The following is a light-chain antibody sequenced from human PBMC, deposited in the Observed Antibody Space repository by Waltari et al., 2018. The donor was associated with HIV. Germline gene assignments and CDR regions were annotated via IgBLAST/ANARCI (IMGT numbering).Light chain of an antibody. V-gene: IGKV3-15*01. Sequence: EIVMTQSPATLSVSPGERATLSCRASQDIGLSLAWYQQKPGQAPSLLMYRASTRATDIPTRFSGSGSGTEFTLTISSLQSEDFAVHHCQQYYNRPPWTFGQGTKVEIK. CDR1: QDIGLS. J-gene: IGKJ1*01. CDR2: RAS. CDR3: QQYYNRPPWT.